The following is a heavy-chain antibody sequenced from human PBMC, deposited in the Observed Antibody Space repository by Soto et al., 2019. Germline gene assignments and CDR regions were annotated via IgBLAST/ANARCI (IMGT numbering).Heavy chain of an antibody. CDR1: GGPISSYY. Sequence: TSATLSVTCPVSGGPISSYYWSWIRQPPGKGLEWIGYIYYSGSTNYNPSLKSRVTISVDTSKNQFSLKLSSVTAADTAVYYCARVEDSSYDYGPYYFDYWGQGTLVTVSS. D-gene: IGHD5-12*01. J-gene: IGHJ4*02. CDR2: IYYSGST. CDR3: ARVEDSSYDYGPYYFDY. V-gene: IGHV4-59*01.